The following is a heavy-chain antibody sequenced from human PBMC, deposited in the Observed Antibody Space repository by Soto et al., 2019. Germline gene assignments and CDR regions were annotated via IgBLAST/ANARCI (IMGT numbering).Heavy chain of an antibody. CDR2: INHSGST. Sequence: SETLSLTCAVYCGSFSGYYWSWIRQPPGKGLEWIGEINHSGSTNYNPSLKSRVTISVDTSKNQFSLKLSSVTAADTAVYYCARGDIRGFGELSSWFDPWGQGTLVTVSS. D-gene: IGHD3-10*01. J-gene: IGHJ5*02. CDR3: ARGDIRGFGELSSWFDP. CDR1: CGSFSGYY. V-gene: IGHV4-34*01.